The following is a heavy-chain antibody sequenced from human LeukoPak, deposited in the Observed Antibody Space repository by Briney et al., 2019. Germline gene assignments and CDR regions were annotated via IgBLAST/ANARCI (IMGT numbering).Heavy chain of an antibody. CDR1: GFTFDDYA. CDR3: AKDITIFGVATVPDAFDI. D-gene: IGHD3-3*01. J-gene: IGHJ3*02. Sequence: GRSLRLSCAASGFTFDDYAMHWVRQAPGKGLEWVSGISWNSGSIGYADSVKGRFTISGDNAKNSLYLQMNSLRAEDMALYYCAKDITIFGVATVPDAFDIWGQGTMVTVSS. V-gene: IGHV3-9*03. CDR2: ISWNSGSI.